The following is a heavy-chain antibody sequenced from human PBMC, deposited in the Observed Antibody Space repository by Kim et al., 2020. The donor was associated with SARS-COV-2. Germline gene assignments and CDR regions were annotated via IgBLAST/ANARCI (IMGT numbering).Heavy chain of an antibody. D-gene: IGHD3-10*01. J-gene: IGHJ6*02. CDR3: ARVGGSGSHSFYGVDV. V-gene: IGHV4-30-4*01. CDR1: GGSISSGDYY. Sequence: SETLSLTCTVSGGSISSGDYYWSWIRQTPGKGLEWIGYIYYSGTTYYNPSLKSRVTISVDTSKNQFSLKLSSVTAADTAVYHCARVGGSGSHSFYGVDVWGQGTTGTVSS. CDR2: IYYSGTT.